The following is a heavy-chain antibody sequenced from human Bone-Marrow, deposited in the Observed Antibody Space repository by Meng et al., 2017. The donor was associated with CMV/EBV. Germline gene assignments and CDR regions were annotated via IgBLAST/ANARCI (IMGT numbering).Heavy chain of an antibody. V-gene: IGHV3-48*03. CDR2: ISSSGSTI. CDR1: GFTFSSYE. J-gene: IGHJ3*02. D-gene: IGHD2-2*02. Sequence: GGSLRLSCAASGFTFSSYEMNWVRQAPGKGLEWVSYISSSGSTIYYADSVKGRFTISRDNAKNSLYLQMNSLRAEDTAVYYCARLCSTSCYTDAFDIWGQGTRVTVSS. CDR3: ARLCSTSCYTDAFDI.